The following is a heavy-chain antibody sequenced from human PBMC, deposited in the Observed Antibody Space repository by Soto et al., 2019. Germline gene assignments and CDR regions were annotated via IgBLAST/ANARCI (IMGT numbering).Heavy chain of an antibody. V-gene: IGHV4-61*01. J-gene: IGHJ6*02. CDR3: ARGYCSSTSCYLYYYYGMDV. Sequence: PSATLSLTCTVSGGSVSSGSYYCRWIRQPPGKGLEWIVYMYYSGSTNYNPSLKSRVTISVDTSKNQFSLKLSSVTAADTAVYYCARGYCSSTSCYLYYYYGMDVWGQGATVT. CDR2: MYYSGST. D-gene: IGHD2-2*01. CDR1: GGSVSSGSYY.